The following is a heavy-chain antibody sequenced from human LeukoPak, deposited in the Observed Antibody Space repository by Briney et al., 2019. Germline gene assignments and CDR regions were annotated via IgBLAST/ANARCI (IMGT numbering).Heavy chain of an antibody. CDR1: GVSISSCNW. CDR3: ARGTLYSGWSYFLDS. J-gene: IGHJ4*02. D-gene: IGHD6-19*01. Sequence: SETLSLTCAVSGVSISSCNWWSGVRQPPGEGLEWIGEIHHSGTTSYNPSLKRRVTISIETSKNYFSMRLRSVTAADTAVYYCARGTLYSGWSYFLDSWGQGTLVAVSP. V-gene: IGHV4-4*02. CDR2: IHHSGTT.